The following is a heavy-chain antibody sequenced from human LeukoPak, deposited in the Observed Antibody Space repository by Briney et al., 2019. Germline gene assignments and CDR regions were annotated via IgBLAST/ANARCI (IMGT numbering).Heavy chain of an antibody. V-gene: IGHV3-48*02. CDR1: RFTFSSYS. D-gene: IGHD2-21*02. Sequence: GGSLRLSCAASRFTFSSYSMNWVRQAPGKGLECVSYIDSSTSSIYYADSVKGRFTISRDNAKNSLYLQMNSLRDEDTAVYYCAREPRYCGGDCGAFDIWGQGTMVTVSS. CDR2: IDSSTSSI. CDR3: AREPRYCGGDCGAFDI. J-gene: IGHJ3*02.